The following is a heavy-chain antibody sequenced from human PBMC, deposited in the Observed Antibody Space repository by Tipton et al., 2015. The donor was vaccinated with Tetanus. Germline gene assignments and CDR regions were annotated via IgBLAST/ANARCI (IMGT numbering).Heavy chain of an antibody. CDR1: GGTFSSYA. J-gene: IGHJ6*02. CDR2: IIPIFGTA. CDR3: ASLEKKQQLRGLDYYYGMDV. D-gene: IGHD6-13*01. Sequence: QVQLVQSGAEVKKPGSSVKVSCKASGGTFSSYAISWVRQAPGQGLEWMGGIIPIFGTANYAQKSQGRVTITAEESTSTAYMELSSRRSEDTAVYYWASLEKKQQLRGLDYYYGMDVWGQGTTVTVSS. V-gene: IGHV1-69*01.